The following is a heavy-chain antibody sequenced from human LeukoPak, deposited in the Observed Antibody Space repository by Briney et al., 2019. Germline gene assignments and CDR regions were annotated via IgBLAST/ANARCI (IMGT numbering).Heavy chain of an antibody. CDR3: ARDYDVLVSALDY. J-gene: IGHJ4*02. D-gene: IGHD2/OR15-2a*01. CDR1: GGSISSYY. CDR2: NYTSGST. Sequence: SKTLSLTCTVSGGSISSYYWRWIRQPAGKGLEWLGRNYTSGSTNFHPSLKSPVTMSVDTSTNQCSLKLSSVTAGDTAVYYCARDYDVLVSALDYWGQGILVTVSS. V-gene: IGHV4-4*07.